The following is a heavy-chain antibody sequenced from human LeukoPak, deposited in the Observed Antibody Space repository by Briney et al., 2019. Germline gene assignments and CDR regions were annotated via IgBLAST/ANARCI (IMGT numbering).Heavy chain of an antibody. CDR3: ARDRRVAARPNWFDP. CDR2: ISSSSSYI. Sequence: PGRSLRLSCAASGFTFSSYSIHWVRQAPGKGLEWVSSISSSSSYIYYADSVKGRFTISRDNAKNSLYLQMNSLRAEVTAVYYCARDRRVAARPNWFDPWGQGTLVTVSS. CDR1: GFTFSSYS. V-gene: IGHV3-21*01. D-gene: IGHD6-6*01. J-gene: IGHJ5*02.